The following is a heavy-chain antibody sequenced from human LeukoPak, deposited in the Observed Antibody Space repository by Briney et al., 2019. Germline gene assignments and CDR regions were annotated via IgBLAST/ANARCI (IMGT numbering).Heavy chain of an antibody. CDR3: ARGSYYCMDV. Sequence: SETLSLTCTVSGGSISIYFCSWIRQPPGKGLEWLGYIYNSGSTKYNPSLKSRVIISVDTSKNQFSLKLSSVTAADTAVYYCARGSYYCMDVWGKGTTVTVSS. V-gene: IGHV4-59*01. CDR2: IYNSGST. CDR1: GGSISIYF. J-gene: IGHJ6*03.